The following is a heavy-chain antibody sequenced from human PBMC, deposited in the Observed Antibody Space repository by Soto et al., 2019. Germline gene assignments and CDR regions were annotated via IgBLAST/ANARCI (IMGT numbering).Heavy chain of an antibody. Sequence: ASVKVSCKASGYTFTSYGISWVRQAPGQGLEWMGWTSAYNGNTNYAQKLQGRVTMTTDTSTSTAYMELRSLRSDDTAVYYCARRQWLVGGYYYGLDVWGQGTTVSVSS. J-gene: IGHJ6*02. CDR1: GYTFTSYG. D-gene: IGHD6-19*01. CDR3: ARRQWLVGGYYYGLDV. V-gene: IGHV1-18*01. CDR2: TSAYNGNT.